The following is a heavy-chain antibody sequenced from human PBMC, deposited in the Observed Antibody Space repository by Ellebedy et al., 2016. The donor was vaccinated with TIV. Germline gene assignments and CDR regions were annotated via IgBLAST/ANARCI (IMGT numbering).Heavy chain of an antibody. Sequence: GESLKISCAASGFTFSPYAMDWVRQAPGKGLEWVSGIVGSGSKKYADSVKGRLTITRDKSKRTVDLQMNDLRAEDTAIYFCAKDRTSGDGYWVFDNWGPGILVTVSS. CDR2: IVGSGSK. CDR1: GFTFSPYA. V-gene: IGHV3-23*01. J-gene: IGHJ4*02. D-gene: IGHD5-18*01. CDR3: AKDRTSGDGYWVFDN.